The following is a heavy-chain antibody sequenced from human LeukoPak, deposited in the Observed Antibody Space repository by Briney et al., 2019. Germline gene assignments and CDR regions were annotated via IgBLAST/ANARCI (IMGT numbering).Heavy chain of an antibody. D-gene: IGHD4-17*01. V-gene: IGHV3-23*01. CDR1: GFTFSSYG. CDR2: ISGSGGST. CDR3: AKVDSPVTTVGLDY. J-gene: IGHJ4*02. Sequence: GGSLRLSCAASGFTFSSYGMSWVRQAPGKGLEWVSAISGSGGSTYYADSVKGRFTISRDNSKNTLYLQMNSLRAEDTAVYYCAKVDSPVTTVGLDYWGQGTLVTVSS.